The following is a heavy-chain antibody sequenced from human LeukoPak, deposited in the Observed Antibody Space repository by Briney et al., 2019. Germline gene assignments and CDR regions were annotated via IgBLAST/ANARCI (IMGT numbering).Heavy chain of an antibody. D-gene: IGHD3-22*01. J-gene: IGHJ4*02. Sequence: ASVKVSCKASGYTFTSYYMHWVRQAPGQGLEWMGIINPSGGSTSYAQKFQGRVTMTRDTSTSTVYMELSSLRSEDTAVYYCARDHYYDSSGYYRLFDYWGQGTLVTVSS. CDR3: ARDHYYDSSGYYRLFDY. CDR1: GYTFTSYY. V-gene: IGHV1-46*01. CDR2: INPSGGST.